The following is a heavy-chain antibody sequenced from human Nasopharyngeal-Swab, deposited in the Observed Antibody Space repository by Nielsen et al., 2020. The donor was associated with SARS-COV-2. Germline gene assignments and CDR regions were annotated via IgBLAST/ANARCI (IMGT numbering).Heavy chain of an antibody. J-gene: IGHJ4*02. CDR1: GFTFSTFW. V-gene: IGHV3-7*03. CDR3: ATTPYDYVLLKRAPDY. Sequence: GGSLRLSCAVSGFTFSTFWMTWVRQAPGKGLEWVANIKEDGSQKYYLDSVKGRFTISRDNAKNSLYLQMNSLRAEDTAVYYCATTPYDYVLLKRAPDYWGQGMLVTVSS. D-gene: IGHD3-16*01. CDR2: IKEDGSQK.